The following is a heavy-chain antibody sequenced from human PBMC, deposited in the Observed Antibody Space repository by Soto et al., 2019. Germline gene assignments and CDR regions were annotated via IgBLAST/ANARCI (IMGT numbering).Heavy chain of an antibody. CDR1: GGSISSGTYY. CDR2: INHSGIT. Sequence: SETLSLTCTVSGGSISSGTYYWSWIRQHPEKGLEWIGEINHSGITNYNPSLKSRVTISVDTSKNQFSLKLSSVTAADTAVYYCARARYVAAAGRDAFDIWGQGTMVTVSS. CDR3: ARARYVAAAGRDAFDI. V-gene: IGHV4-39*07. J-gene: IGHJ3*02. D-gene: IGHD6-13*01.